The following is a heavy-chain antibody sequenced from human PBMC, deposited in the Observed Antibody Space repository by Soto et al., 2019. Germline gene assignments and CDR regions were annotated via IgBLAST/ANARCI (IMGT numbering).Heavy chain of an antibody. V-gene: IGHV3-23*01. CDR2: ISGRGTTT. D-gene: IGHD3-3*01. Sequence: EVQLLDSGGGLVQPGGSLRLSCAASGFTFSSYAMSWVRQAPGQGLEWVSTISGRGTTTYYADSLKGRFTISRDTSKNTLFLQLNSLRAEDTAVYYCAMGVFGVVSSGIGAFDIWGQGTMVTVSS. J-gene: IGHJ3*02. CDR3: AMGVFGVVSSGIGAFDI. CDR1: GFTFSSYA.